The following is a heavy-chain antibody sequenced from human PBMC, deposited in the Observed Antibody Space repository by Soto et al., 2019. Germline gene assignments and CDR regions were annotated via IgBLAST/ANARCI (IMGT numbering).Heavy chain of an antibody. V-gene: IGHV1-2*02. D-gene: IGHD3-10*01. CDR3: ARGVLYYYGSGSYYNEVEYWFDP. Sequence: ASVKVSCKASGYTFTGYYMHWVRQAPGQGLEWMGWINPNSGGTNYAQKFQGRVTMTRDTSISTAYMELSRLRSDDTAVYYCARGVLYYYGSGSYYNEVEYWFDPWGQGTLVNVSS. CDR1: GYTFTGYY. CDR2: INPNSGGT. J-gene: IGHJ5*02.